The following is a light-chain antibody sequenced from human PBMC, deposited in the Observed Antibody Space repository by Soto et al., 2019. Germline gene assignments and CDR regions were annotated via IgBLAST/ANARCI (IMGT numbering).Light chain of an antibody. V-gene: IGLV1-47*01. J-gene: IGLJ3*02. Sequence: QPVLTQPPSASGTPGQRVTISCSGSSSNIGSNYVYWYQQLPGTAPKLLIYRNNQRPSGVPDRFSGSKSGTSASLAISGLRSEDEADYYCAAWDDSLSGRGWVFGGGTKLTVL. CDR2: RNN. CDR3: AAWDDSLSGRGWV. CDR1: SSNIGSNY.